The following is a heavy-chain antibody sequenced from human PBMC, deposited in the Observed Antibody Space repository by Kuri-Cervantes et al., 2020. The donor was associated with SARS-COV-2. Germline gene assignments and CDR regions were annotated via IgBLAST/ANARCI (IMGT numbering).Heavy chain of an antibody. J-gene: IGHJ5*02. D-gene: IGHD4-23*01. Sequence: ASVKVSCKASGYTFTSYAMHWVRQAPGQRLEWMGWINAGNGNTKYSQKFQGRVTITRDTSASTAYMELSSLRSEDTAVYYCARGSLTTVVGWFDPWGQGTLVTVSS. CDR1: GYTFTSYA. V-gene: IGHV1-3*01. CDR3: ARGSLTTVVGWFDP. CDR2: INAGNGNT.